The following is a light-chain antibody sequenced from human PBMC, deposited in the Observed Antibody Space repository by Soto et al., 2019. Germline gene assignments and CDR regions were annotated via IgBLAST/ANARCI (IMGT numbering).Light chain of an antibody. J-gene: IGKJ3*01. V-gene: IGKV3-20*01. CDR1: QSVTVNS. Sequence: EILLTQSPSTLSLSPGEGVTLSCRASQSVTVNSLARYQQKPGQAPRLLIYAASTRAAAGPDRFTGSGSGTDFALTISRLEPEDFGVYYCQQYGDSPLTSGPGTKVDIK. CDR3: QQYGDSPLT. CDR2: AAS.